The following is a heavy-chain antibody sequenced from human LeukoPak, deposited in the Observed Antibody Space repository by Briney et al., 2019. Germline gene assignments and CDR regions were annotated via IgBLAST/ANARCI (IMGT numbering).Heavy chain of an antibody. Sequence: GGSLRLSCAASAFTFSSYAMSWVRQAPGKGLEWVSAISGSGGSTYYAGSVKGRFTISRDNSKNTLYLQMNSLRAEDTAVYYCAKVGDVLRFLEWLLEDDAFDIWGQGTMVTVSS. V-gene: IGHV3-23*01. CDR2: ISGSGGST. CDR1: AFTFSSYA. J-gene: IGHJ3*02. D-gene: IGHD3-3*01. CDR3: AKVGDVLRFLEWLLEDDAFDI.